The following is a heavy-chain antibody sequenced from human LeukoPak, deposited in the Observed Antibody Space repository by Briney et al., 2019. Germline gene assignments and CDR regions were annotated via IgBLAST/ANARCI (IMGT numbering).Heavy chain of an antibody. V-gene: IGHV1-18*01. Sequence: ASVRVSCKASGYTFTSYGISWVRQAPGQGLEWMGWISAYNGNTNYAQKLQGRVTMTTDTSTSTAYMELRSLRSDDTAVYYCAREFGYSSGWYYFDYWGQGTLVTVSS. D-gene: IGHD6-19*01. CDR3: AREFGYSSGWYYFDY. J-gene: IGHJ4*02. CDR2: ISAYNGNT. CDR1: GYTFTSYG.